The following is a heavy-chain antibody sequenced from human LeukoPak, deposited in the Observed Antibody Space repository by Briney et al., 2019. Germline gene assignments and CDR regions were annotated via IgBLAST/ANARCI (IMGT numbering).Heavy chain of an antibody. CDR3: ARLRDGRAFGAIDY. V-gene: IGHV5-51*01. J-gene: IGHJ4*02. CDR2: IYPGDSDT. CDR1: GYSCSSYW. D-gene: IGHD3-10*01. Sequence: GESLKISRKGSGYSCSSYWIGWARQMPGKGLEWVGIIYPGDSDTRYSPSFQGQVTISADKSISTAYLQWSKLKASDTAMYYCARLRDGRAFGAIDYWGQGTLVTVSS.